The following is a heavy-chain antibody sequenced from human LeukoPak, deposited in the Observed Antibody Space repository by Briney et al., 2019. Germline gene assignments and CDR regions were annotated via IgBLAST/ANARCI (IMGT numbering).Heavy chain of an antibody. V-gene: IGHV4-34*01. CDR3: ARARIAARAGLDY. D-gene: IGHD6-6*01. Sequence: PSETLSLTCAVYGGSFSGYYWSWIRQPPGKGLEWIGEINHSGSTNYNPSLKSRVTISVDTSKSQFSLKLSSVTAADTAVYYCARARIAARAGLDYWGQGTLVTVSS. CDR2: INHSGST. J-gene: IGHJ4*02. CDR1: GGSFSGYY.